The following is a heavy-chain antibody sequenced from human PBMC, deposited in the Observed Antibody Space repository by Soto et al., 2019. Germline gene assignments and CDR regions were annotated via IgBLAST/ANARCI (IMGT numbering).Heavy chain of an antibody. CDR1: GGSISSGDYY. CDR2: IYYSGST. Sequence: SETLSLTCTVSGGSISSGDYYWSWIRQPPGKGLEWIGYIYYSGSTYYNPSLKSRVTISVDTSKNQFSLKLSSVTAADTAVYYCARDLGYSGYVDYWGQGTLVTVSS. J-gene: IGHJ4*02. V-gene: IGHV4-30-4*01. D-gene: IGHD5-12*01. CDR3: ARDLGYSGYVDY.